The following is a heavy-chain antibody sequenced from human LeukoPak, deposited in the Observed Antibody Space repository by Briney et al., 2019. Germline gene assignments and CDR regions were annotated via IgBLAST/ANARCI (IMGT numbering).Heavy chain of an antibody. CDR3: ARDRYVDTAMPEHQYYYYGMDV. V-gene: IGHV1-69*04. Sequence: SVKVSCKASGDSFSTYSISWVRQAPGQGLEGMGGIIPFLAITDYAQMFQDRITLTADKSTSTAYMELSSLRSEDTAVYYCARDRYVDTAMPEHQYYYYGMDVWGQGTTVTVSS. J-gene: IGHJ6*02. CDR1: GDSFSTYS. D-gene: IGHD5-18*01. CDR2: IIPFLAIT.